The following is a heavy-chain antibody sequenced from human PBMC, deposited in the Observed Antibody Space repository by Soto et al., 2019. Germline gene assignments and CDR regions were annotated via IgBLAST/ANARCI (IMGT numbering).Heavy chain of an antibody. V-gene: IGHV3-13*01. CDR1: GFTVSSYE. CDR2: INIGGDT. CDR3: VRGEMRTSSGHTWFDT. J-gene: IGHJ5*02. D-gene: IGHD6-6*01. Sequence: GGSLRLSCAASGFTVSSYEIHWVRQGTGKGLEWVSRINIGGDTFYSGSVRGRFTVSREEARNSAYLQMDSLTVGDTAVYYCVRGEMRTSSGHTWFDTWGQGVLVTVS.